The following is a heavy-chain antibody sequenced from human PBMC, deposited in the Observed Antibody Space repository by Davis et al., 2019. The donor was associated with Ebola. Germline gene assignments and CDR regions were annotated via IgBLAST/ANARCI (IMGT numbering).Heavy chain of an antibody. Sequence: PGGSLRLSCAASGFTFSSYGMHWVRQAPGKGLEWVAFIRYDGSNKYYADSVKGRFTISRDDSKNTLYLQMNSLRAEDTAVYFCAKSGWGAYGYGAKSDWGQGTLVTVSS. CDR2: IRYDGSNK. J-gene: IGHJ4*02. CDR1: GFTFSSYG. D-gene: IGHD5-12*01. CDR3: AKSGWGAYGYGAKSD. V-gene: IGHV3-30*02.